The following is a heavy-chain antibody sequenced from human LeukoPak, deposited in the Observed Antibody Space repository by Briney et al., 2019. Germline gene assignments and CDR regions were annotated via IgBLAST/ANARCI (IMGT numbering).Heavy chain of an antibody. D-gene: IGHD3-22*01. CDR2: IYYSGST. CDR1: GGSISSYY. Sequence: SETLSLTCTVSGGSISSYYWNWIRQPPGKGLEWIGYIYYSGSTNYNPSLKSRVTTSVDTSKNQFSLKLSTVTAADTAVYYCARERLGYYDRSGLDYWGQGTLVTVSS. J-gene: IGHJ4*02. CDR3: ARERLGYYDRSGLDY. V-gene: IGHV4-59*01.